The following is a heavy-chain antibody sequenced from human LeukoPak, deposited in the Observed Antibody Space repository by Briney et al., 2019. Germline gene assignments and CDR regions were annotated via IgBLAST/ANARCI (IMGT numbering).Heavy chain of an antibody. D-gene: IGHD6-13*01. Sequence: PGGSLRLSCAASGFTFSGSAMHWVRQASGKGLEWVGRIRSKANSYATAYAASVKGRFTISRDDSKNTAYLQMNSLRAEDTALYYCATLSSSWPNWFDPWVQGTLV. V-gene: IGHV3-73*01. CDR2: IRSKANSYAT. CDR3: ATLSSSWPNWFDP. J-gene: IGHJ5*02. CDR1: GFTFSGSA.